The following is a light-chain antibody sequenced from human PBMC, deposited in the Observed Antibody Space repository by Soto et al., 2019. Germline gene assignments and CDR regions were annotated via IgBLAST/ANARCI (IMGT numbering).Light chain of an antibody. J-gene: IGKJ1*01. V-gene: IGKV3-20*01. CDR2: GAS. CDR1: QSVSSSY. Sequence: EIVLTQSPGTLSLSPGERATLSCRASQSVSSSYLAWYQQKPGQAPRLLIYGASSRATGIPDRFSGSGSGTDSTLTISRLEPEDFAVYYCQQYGSSPQTFGQGTKADIK. CDR3: QQYGSSPQT.